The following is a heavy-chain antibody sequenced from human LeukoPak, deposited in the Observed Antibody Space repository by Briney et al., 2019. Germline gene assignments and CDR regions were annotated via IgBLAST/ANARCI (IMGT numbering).Heavy chain of an antibody. V-gene: IGHV4-39*07. CDR1: GDSISGSSYY. Sequence: SETLSLTCSVSGDSISGSSYYWGWIRQPPGKGLEWIGSIYYSGSTYYNPSLKSRVTISVDTSKNQFSLKLSSVTAADTAVYYCAKTSYSSSSPVDYWGQGTLVTVSS. J-gene: IGHJ4*02. D-gene: IGHD6-6*01. CDR3: AKTSYSSSSPVDY. CDR2: IYYSGST.